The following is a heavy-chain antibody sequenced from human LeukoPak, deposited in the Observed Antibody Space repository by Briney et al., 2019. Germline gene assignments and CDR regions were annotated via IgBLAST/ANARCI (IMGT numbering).Heavy chain of an antibody. Sequence: GESRKISCKGSGYSFTSYWSGGVRQMPGKGLECMGIIYPGDSDTRYSPSFQGQVTISADKSISTAYLQWSRLKASDTAMYYCSRRGSGPTGRTFDIWGQGTMVTVSS. V-gene: IGHV5-51*01. CDR1: GYSFTSYW. D-gene: IGHD2-15*01. CDR2: IYPGDSDT. J-gene: IGHJ3*02. CDR3: SRRGSGPTGRTFDI.